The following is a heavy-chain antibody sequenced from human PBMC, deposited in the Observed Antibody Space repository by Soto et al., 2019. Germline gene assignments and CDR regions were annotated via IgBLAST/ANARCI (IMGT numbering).Heavy chain of an antibody. Sequence: QVQLQESGPGLVKPSQTLSLTCTVSGGSISRGDYYWSWIRQPPGKGLEWIGYIYYSGNTYYSPSLKSRVTISVDTSKNQFSLKLSSVTAADTAVYYCARERPDGTRLDPWGQGTLVTVSS. CDR2: IYYSGNT. J-gene: IGHJ5*02. CDR3: ARERPDGTRLDP. V-gene: IGHV4-30-4*01. CDR1: GGSISRGDYY. D-gene: IGHD2-2*01.